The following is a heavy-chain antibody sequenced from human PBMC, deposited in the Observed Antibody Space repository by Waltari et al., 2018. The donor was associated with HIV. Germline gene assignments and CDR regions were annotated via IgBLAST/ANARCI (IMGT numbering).Heavy chain of an antibody. CDR2: IYYSGTT. CDR3: ARSHGRLTLIAGVQSPGDY. V-gene: IGHV4-39*07. CDR1: GGSISRSTYY. J-gene: IGHJ4*02. Sequence: QLHLQESGPGLVKPSETLSLTCTVSGGSISRSTYYWGWIRQPPGKGPEWIGSIYYSGTTDSNPSLRGRVAISLDTSKNQFSLKVTSVTAADTAIYYCARSHGRLTLIAGVQSPGDYWGQRTLVTVSS. D-gene: IGHD3-3*01.